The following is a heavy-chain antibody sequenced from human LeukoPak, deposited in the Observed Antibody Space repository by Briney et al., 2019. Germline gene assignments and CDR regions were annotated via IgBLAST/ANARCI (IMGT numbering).Heavy chain of an antibody. D-gene: IGHD3-3*01. CDR3: ARGVTIFGVVTPPYEAFDI. Sequence: KPSETLSLTCTVSGGSISSYYWSWIRQPPGKGLEWIGYIYYSGSTNYNPSLKSRVTISVDTSKNQFSLKLSSVTAADTAVYYCARGVTIFGVVTPPYEAFDIWGQGTMVTVSS. J-gene: IGHJ3*02. V-gene: IGHV4-59*01. CDR1: GGSISSYY. CDR2: IYYSGST.